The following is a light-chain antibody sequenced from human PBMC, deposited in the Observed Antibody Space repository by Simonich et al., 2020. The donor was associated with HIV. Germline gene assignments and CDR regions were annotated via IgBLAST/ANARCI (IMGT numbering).Light chain of an antibody. CDR1: SSDVGAYNY. V-gene: IGLV2-8*01. CDR3: SSYAGSNNLV. J-gene: IGLJ2*01. Sequence: QSALTQPASVSGSPGQSITIPCTGTSSDVGAYNYVSWYQQHPGKAPKLMIYDVSKRPSGVPDSFSGSKSGNTASLTVSGLQAEDEADYYCSSYAGSNNLVFGGGTKLTVL. CDR2: DVS.